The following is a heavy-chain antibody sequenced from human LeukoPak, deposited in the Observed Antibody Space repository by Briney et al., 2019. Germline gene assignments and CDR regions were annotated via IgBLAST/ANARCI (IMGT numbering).Heavy chain of an antibody. Sequence: SETLSLTCTVSGGSISGYYWSWIRQPPGKGLEWIGYIYYSGSTNYNPSLKSRVTISVDTSKNQFSLKLSSVTAADTAVYYCARVRLSGSYHEPYYYMDVWGKGTTVTISS. V-gene: IGHV4-59*01. CDR1: GGSISGYY. CDR2: IYYSGST. J-gene: IGHJ6*03. D-gene: IGHD1-26*01. CDR3: ARVRLSGSYHEPYYYMDV.